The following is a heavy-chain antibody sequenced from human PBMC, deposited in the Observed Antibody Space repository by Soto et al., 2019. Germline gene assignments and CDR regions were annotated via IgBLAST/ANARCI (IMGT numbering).Heavy chain of an antibody. Sequence: QITLKESGPTLVKPTQTLTLTCTFSGFSLSTSGVGVGWIRQPPGKALEWLALIYWDDDKRYSPSLKSRLTITKDTSNNQVVLTMTNMDPVDTATYYCAHLTTLPAYYYYGMDVWGQGTTVTVSS. J-gene: IGHJ6*02. V-gene: IGHV2-5*02. CDR1: GFSLSTSGVG. CDR3: AHLTTLPAYYYYGMDV. CDR2: IYWDDDK. D-gene: IGHD2-2*01.